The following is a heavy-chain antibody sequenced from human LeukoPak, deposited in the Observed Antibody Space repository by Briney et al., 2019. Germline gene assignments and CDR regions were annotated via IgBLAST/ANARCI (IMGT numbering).Heavy chain of an antibody. CDR3: ARGIVRYYYGSGRAGMDV. CDR2: INHSGST. D-gene: IGHD3-10*01. CDR1: GGSFSGYY. V-gene: IGHV4-34*01. Sequence: SETLSLTCAVYGGSFSGYYWGWIRQPPGKGLDWIGEINHSGSTNYNPSLKSRVTISVDTSKNQFALKLSSVTAADTAVYYCARGIVRYYYGSGRAGMDVWGKGTTVTVSS. J-gene: IGHJ6*04.